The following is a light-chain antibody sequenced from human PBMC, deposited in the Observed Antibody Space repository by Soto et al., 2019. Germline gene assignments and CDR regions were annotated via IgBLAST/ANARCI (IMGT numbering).Light chain of an antibody. CDR1: QSVGNY. V-gene: IGKV1-39*01. J-gene: IGKJ2*01. Sequence: DVQMTQSPSSLSASVGDRVTITCRASQSVGNYLNWYQQKPGKAPKLLIYYAFILQSGVPSRFSGSGSGTDFTLTISSLQLDDFATYYCQQTYNTPPTTFGQGTKLEIK. CDR2: YAF. CDR3: QQTYNTPPTT.